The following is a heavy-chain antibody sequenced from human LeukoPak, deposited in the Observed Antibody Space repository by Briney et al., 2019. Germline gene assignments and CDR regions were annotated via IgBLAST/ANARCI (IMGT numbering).Heavy chain of an antibody. Sequence: SETLSLTCTVSGGSISSYYWSWIRQPPGKGLEWIGYIYTSGSTNHNPSLKSRVTISVDTSKNQFSLKLSSVTAADTAVYYCARRVAVAGGGWYFDYWGQGTLVTVSS. CDR2: IYTSGST. CDR1: GGSISSYY. D-gene: IGHD6-19*01. V-gene: IGHV4-4*09. CDR3: ARRVAVAGGGWYFDY. J-gene: IGHJ4*02.